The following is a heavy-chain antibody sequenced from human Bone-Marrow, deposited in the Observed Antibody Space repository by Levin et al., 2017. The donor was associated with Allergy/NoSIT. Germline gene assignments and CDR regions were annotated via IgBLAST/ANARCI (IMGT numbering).Heavy chain of an antibody. V-gene: IGHV1-69*04. D-gene: IGHD2-2*01. J-gene: IGHJ5*02. Sequence: SVKVSCKASGGTFSSYTISWVRQAPGQGLEWMGRIIPILGIANYAQKFQGRVTITADKSTSTAYMELSSLRSEDTAVYYCARDLCSSTSTHPISFDPWGQGTLVTVSS. CDR3: ARDLCSSTSTHPISFDP. CDR2: IIPILGIA. CDR1: GGTFSSYT.